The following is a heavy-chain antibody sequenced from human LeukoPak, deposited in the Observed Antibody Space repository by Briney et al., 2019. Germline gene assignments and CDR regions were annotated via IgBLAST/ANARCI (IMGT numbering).Heavy chain of an antibody. J-gene: IGHJ5*02. CDR2: IYPGDSDN. Sequence: GGSLKISCKGSGSSFTSYWIGGVRQLPGKGLEWMGIIYPGDSDNRYSPSFQGQVTISADQSISTAYLQWSSLKASDTAMYYCARGLPSGRDGYHGGHWFDPWGQGTLVTVSS. CDR1: GSSFTSYW. V-gene: IGHV5-51*01. D-gene: IGHD5-24*01. CDR3: ARGLPSGRDGYHGGHWFDP.